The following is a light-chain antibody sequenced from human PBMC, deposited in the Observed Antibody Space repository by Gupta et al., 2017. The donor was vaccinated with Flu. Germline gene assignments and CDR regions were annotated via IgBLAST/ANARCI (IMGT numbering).Light chain of an antibody. Sequence: DIQMTQPPSSLSASVGDRVTITCQASQDISKYLNWYQQRPGKAPKILIYDASNLETGVPSRFSGSGSGTDFTFTISSLQPEDVATYYCQQDYNLPITFGGGTKVEIK. CDR1: QDISKY. CDR3: QQDYNLPIT. J-gene: IGKJ4*01. CDR2: DAS. V-gene: IGKV1-33*01.